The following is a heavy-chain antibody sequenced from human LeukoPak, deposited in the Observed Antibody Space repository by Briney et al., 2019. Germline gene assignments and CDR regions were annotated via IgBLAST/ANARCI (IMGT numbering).Heavy chain of an antibody. Sequence: SETLSLTCTVSGGSISSSNYYWGWIRQPPGKGLEWIGSIYYSGSTYYNPSLKSRVTISVDTSKNQFSLKLSSVTAAETAVYFCARRYLGYCSGDSCPLDYYGMDVWGQGTTVTVSS. D-gene: IGHD2-15*01. CDR2: IYYSGST. V-gene: IGHV4-39*01. CDR1: GGSISSSNYY. J-gene: IGHJ6*02. CDR3: ARRYLGYCSGDSCPLDYYGMDV.